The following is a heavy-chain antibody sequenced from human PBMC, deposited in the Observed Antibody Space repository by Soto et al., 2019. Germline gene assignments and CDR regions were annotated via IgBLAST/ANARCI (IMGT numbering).Heavy chain of an antibody. CDR2: IYYSGST. CDR1: GGSLSSGDYY. V-gene: IGHV4-30-4*02. J-gene: IGHJ6*02. Sequence: SDTLSLTCTVSGGSLSSGDYYWSWIRQPPGKGLEWIGYIYYSGSTYYNPSLKSRVTISVDTSKNQFSLKLSSVTAADTAVYYCARVTIAGGYYPSDYYYGMDVWGQGTTVTVSS. CDR3: ARVTIAGGYYPSDYYYGMDV. D-gene: IGHD3-3*01.